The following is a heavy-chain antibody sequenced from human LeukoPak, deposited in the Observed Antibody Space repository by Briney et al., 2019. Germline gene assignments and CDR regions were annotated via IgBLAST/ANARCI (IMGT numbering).Heavy chain of an antibody. Sequence: SETLSLTCAVYGGSFSGYYWSWIRQPPGKGLEWIGEINHSGSTNYNPSLKSRVTISVDTSKNQFSLKLSSVTAADTAVYYCARAKRTYDSSGHYDYWGQGTLVTVSS. CDR2: INHSGST. CDR1: GGSFSGYY. D-gene: IGHD3-22*01. J-gene: IGHJ4*02. V-gene: IGHV4-34*01. CDR3: ARAKRTYDSSGHYDY.